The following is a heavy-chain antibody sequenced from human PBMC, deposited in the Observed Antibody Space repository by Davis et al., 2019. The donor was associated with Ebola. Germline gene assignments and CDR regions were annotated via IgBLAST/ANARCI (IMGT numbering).Heavy chain of an antibody. D-gene: IGHD3-10*01. Sequence: GESLKPPCAASGFLFSSYAMSWVRQAPGRGLEWVSSISASGGATFYADSVKGRIVMSRDNSNDTLYLRMNNLRAEDTAIYYCAKDLTSYYGSGDFFDYWGQGILVTVSS. CDR3: AKDLTSYYGSGDFFDY. CDR1: GFLFSSYA. CDR2: ISASGGAT. V-gene: IGHV3-23*01. J-gene: IGHJ4*02.